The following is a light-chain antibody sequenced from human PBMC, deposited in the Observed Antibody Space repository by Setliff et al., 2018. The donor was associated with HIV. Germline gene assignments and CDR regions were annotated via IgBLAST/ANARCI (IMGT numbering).Light chain of an antibody. CDR2: EVS. CDR3: SSYAGSNIYV. V-gene: IGLV2-8*01. Sequence: ALTQPPSASGSPGQSVTISCTGTSGDVGGYNYVSWYQQHPGKAPKLMIYEVSQRPSGVPDRFSGSKSGDTASLTVSGLQAEDEADYFCSSYAGSNIYVFGTGTKV. CDR1: SGDVGGYNY. J-gene: IGLJ1*01.